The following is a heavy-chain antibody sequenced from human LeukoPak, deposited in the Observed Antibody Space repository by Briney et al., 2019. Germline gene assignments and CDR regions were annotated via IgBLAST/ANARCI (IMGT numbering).Heavy chain of an antibody. CDR3: ASASSHGFEY. Sequence: PGGSLRLSCVVSGIMFNTYQMTWVRQAPGKGLEWVSYISDTGSINNADSVKGRFNISRGNSKNSLYLQMNSLRVEDTAVYYCASASSHGFEYWGQGTLVTVSP. J-gene: IGHJ4*02. CDR1: GIMFNTYQ. D-gene: IGHD2-2*01. CDR2: ISDTGSI. V-gene: IGHV3-48*03.